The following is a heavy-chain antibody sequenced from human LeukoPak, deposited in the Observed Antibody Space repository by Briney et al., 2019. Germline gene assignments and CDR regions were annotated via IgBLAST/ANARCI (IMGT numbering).Heavy chain of an antibody. J-gene: IGHJ5*02. CDR2: ISWNSGSI. D-gene: IGHD3-22*01. CDR1: GFTFDDYA. V-gene: IGHV3-9*01. CDR3: AKAHYDSSGYQDWFDP. Sequence: PGGSLRLSCAASGFTFDDYAMHWLRQAPGKGLEWVSGISWNSGSIGYADSVKGRFTISRDNAKNSLYLQMNSLRAEDTALYYCAKAHYDSSGYQDWFDPWGQGTLVTVSS.